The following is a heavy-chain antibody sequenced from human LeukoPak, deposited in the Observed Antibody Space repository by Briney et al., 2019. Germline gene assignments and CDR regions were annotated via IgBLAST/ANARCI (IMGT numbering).Heavy chain of an antibody. Sequence: PGGSLRLSCAASGFTVSSNYMSWVRQAPGKGLEWVSVIYSGGSTYYADSVKGRFTISRDNSKNTLYLQMNGLRAEDTAVYYCARAGPAAGIDYWGQGTLVTVSS. V-gene: IGHV3-53*01. CDR3: ARAGPAAGIDY. D-gene: IGHD6-13*01. CDR1: GFTVSSNY. CDR2: IYSGGST. J-gene: IGHJ4*02.